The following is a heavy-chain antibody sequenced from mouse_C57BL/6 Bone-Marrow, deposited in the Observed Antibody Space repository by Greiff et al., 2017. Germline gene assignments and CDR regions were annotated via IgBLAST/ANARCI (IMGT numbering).Heavy chain of an antibody. D-gene: IGHD2-1*01. Sequence: VQLQQSGPELVKPGASVKISCKASGYAFSSSWMNWVKQRPGKGLEWIGRIYPGDGDTNYNGKFKGKATLTAEKSSSTAYMQLSSLTSEGSAVYFCARMFCYGNCLDYWGQGTTLTVSS. CDR2: IYPGDGDT. CDR3: ARMFCYGNCLDY. CDR1: GYAFSSSW. V-gene: IGHV1-82*01. J-gene: IGHJ2*01.